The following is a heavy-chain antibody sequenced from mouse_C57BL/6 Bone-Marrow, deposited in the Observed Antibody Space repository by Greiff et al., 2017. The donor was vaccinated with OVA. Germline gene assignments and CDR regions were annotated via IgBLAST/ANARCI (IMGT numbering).Heavy chain of an antibody. CDR3: ARGSSYWYFDV. D-gene: IGHD1-1*01. J-gene: IGHJ1*03. Sequence: ESGPGLVKPSQSLSLTCSVTGFSITSGYYWNWLRQFPGNKLEWVGYISYDGSNNYNPSLKNRISITRDTTKNQFFLKLNTVTTEDTATYYCARGSSYWYFDVWGTGTTVTVSS. V-gene: IGHV3-6*01. CDR1: GFSITSGYY. CDR2: ISYDGSN.